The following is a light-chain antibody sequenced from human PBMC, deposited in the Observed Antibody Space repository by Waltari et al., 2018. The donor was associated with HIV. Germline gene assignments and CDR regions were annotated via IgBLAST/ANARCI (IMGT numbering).Light chain of an antibody. V-gene: IGLV1-44*01. CDR2: SNN. Sequence: QSVLTQPPSASGTPGQRVTISCSGSSSNLGSNTVNWYQQPPGTAPKLLIDSNNQRPSGVPDRFSGSKSGTSASLAISGLQSEDEADYYCAAWDDSLNGNWVFGGGTKLTVL. CDR3: AAWDDSLNGNWV. J-gene: IGLJ3*02. CDR1: SSNLGSNT.